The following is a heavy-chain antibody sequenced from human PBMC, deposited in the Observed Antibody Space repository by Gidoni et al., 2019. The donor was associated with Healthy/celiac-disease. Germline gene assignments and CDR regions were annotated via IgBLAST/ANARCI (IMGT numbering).Heavy chain of an antibody. J-gene: IGHJ4*02. CDR2: IYPGDSDT. V-gene: IGHV5-51*01. CDR1: GYCFTSYW. D-gene: IGHD2-15*01. CDR3: ARHGDADCSGGSGYADGVY. Sequence: EVHLVLSGAEVKKPGESLTISCKGSGYCFTSYWLGWVRHMPGKGLEWMGIIYPGDSDTRYSPSLQGQVTVSADKSISTADLQWSSLKASDTAMYYCARHGDADCSGGSGYADGVYWGQGTLVTVSS.